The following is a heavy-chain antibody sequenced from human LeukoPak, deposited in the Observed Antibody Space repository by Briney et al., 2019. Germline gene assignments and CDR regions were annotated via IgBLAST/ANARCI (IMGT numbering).Heavy chain of an antibody. CDR3: AKDLTVTTGDY. CDR1: GFTFSSYS. D-gene: IGHD4-17*01. V-gene: IGHV3-23*01. J-gene: IGHJ4*02. Sequence: GGSLRLSCAASGFTFSSYSMNWVRQAPGKGLEWVSATSGSGGSTYYADSVKGRFTISRDNSKNTLYLQMNSLRAEDTAVYYCAKDLTVTTGDYWGQGTLVTVSS. CDR2: TSGSGGST.